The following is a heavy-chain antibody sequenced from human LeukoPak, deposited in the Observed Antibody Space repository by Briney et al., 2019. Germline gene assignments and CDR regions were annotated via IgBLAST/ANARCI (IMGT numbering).Heavy chain of an antibody. Sequence: GGSLRLSCAASGFTFSSYSMSWVRQAPGKGLEWVSAISGSGGSTYYADSVKGRFTISRDNSKNTLYLQMNSLRAEDTAVYYCAKDRFDWHEFDYWGQGTLVTVSS. V-gene: IGHV3-23*01. J-gene: IGHJ4*02. CDR1: GFTFSSYS. CDR2: ISGSGGST. CDR3: AKDRFDWHEFDY. D-gene: IGHD3-9*01.